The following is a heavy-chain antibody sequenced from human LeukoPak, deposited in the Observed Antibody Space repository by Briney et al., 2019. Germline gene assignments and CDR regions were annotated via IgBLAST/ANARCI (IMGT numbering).Heavy chain of an antibody. CDR2: IGGDGDSI. D-gene: IGHD5-18*01. CDR3: ARDMGYSYGYGDY. J-gene: IGHJ4*02. Sequence: GGSLRLSCAASGFTFSSHAMSWVRQAPGKGLEWVSAIGGDGDSIYYADSVKGRFTISRDNAKNSLYLQMNSLRAEDTAVYYCARDMGYSYGYGDYWGQGTLVTVSS. V-gene: IGHV3-23*01. CDR1: GFTFSSHA.